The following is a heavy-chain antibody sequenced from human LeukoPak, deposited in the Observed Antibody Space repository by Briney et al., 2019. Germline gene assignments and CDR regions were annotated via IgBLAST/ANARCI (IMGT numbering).Heavy chain of an antibody. Sequence: PGGSLRLSCVASGFTVSSKYMSWVRQAPGKGLEWVSVIDSGGRIYYADTVKGRFTISRDNSKNTLYLQMNSLRAEDTAVYYCARTIVGPTYDAFDIWGQGTMVTVSS. D-gene: IGHD1-26*01. J-gene: IGHJ3*02. CDR3: ARTIVGPTYDAFDI. CDR1: GFTVSSKY. V-gene: IGHV3-53*01. CDR2: IDSGGRI.